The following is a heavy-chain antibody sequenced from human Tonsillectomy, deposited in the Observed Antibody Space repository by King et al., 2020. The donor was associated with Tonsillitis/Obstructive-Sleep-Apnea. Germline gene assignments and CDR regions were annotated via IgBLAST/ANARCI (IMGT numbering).Heavy chain of an antibody. CDR2: ISGSGGST. CDR1: GFTFSSYA. CDR3: ARDTPLPGDTAIRGGGEYDY. Sequence: VQLVESGGGLVQPGGSLRLSCAVSGFTFSSYAMSWVRQAPGKGLEWVSAISGSGGSTYYADSVKGRFTISRDNSKNTLYLQMNSLRAEDTAVYYCARDTPLPGDTAIRGGGEYDYWGQGTLVTVSS. J-gene: IGHJ4*02. V-gene: IGHV3-23*04. D-gene: IGHD5-18*01.